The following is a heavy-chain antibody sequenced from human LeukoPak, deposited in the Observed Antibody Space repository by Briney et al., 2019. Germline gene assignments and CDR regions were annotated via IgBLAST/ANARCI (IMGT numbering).Heavy chain of an antibody. CDR3: ARGGLIHYDILTGYYRSLLDY. Sequence: PGGSLRLSCAASGFTVSSNYMSWVRQAPGKGLEWVSVIYSGGSTYYADSAKGRFTISRDNSKNTLYLQMNSLRAEDTAVYYCARGGLIHYDILTGYYRSLLDYWGQGTLVTVSS. V-gene: IGHV3-66*01. D-gene: IGHD3-9*01. CDR2: IYSGGST. J-gene: IGHJ4*02. CDR1: GFTVSSNY.